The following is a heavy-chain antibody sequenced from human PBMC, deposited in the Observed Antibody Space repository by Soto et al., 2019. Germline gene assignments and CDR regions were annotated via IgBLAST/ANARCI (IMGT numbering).Heavy chain of an antibody. CDR1: GFTFSSYA. CDR3: AKTANGWFSAFDI. CDR2: ISGSGGTT. Sequence: EVQLLESGGGLVQPGGSLRLSCAASGFTFSSYAMSWVRQAPGKGLEWVSAISGSGGTTYYADSVKGRFTFSRDNSKNTLYLQMNSLLAEDTAVYYCAKTANGWFSAFDIWGQGTLVTVSS. J-gene: IGHJ3*02. D-gene: IGHD6-19*01. V-gene: IGHV3-23*01.